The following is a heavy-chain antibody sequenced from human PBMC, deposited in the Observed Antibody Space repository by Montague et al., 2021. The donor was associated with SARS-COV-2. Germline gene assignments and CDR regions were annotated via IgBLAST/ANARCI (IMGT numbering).Heavy chain of an antibody. CDR3: ARIPYGSGGVFDY. J-gene: IGHJ4*02. CDR1: GFSLNVSGMS. V-gene: IGHV2-70*01. Sequence: PALVKPTQTLTLTCRFSGFSLNVSGMSVAWIRQSPGKALEWLGHXXWDDDKYYRTSLKTRLTISKDTSKNQVVLTMTNMDPVDTGTYYCARIPYGSGGVFDYWGQGTLVTVSS. CDR2: XXWDDDK. D-gene: IGHD3-10*01.